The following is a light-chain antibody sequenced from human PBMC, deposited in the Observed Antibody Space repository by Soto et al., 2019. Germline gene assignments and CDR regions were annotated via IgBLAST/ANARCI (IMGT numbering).Light chain of an antibody. CDR3: QQLNSYPPIT. J-gene: IGKJ3*01. CDR2: AAS. V-gene: IGKV1-9*01. Sequence: DIQLTQSPSFLAASVGDRVTITCRASQGISSYLAWYQQKPGKAPKLLIYAASTLQSVVPSRFSGSASGTEFTLTISSLQPEDFATYCCQQLNSYPPITFCPATKVHIK. CDR1: QGISSY.